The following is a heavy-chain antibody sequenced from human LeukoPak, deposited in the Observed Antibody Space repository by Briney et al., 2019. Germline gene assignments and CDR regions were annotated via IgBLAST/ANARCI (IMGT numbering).Heavy chain of an antibody. D-gene: IGHD3-3*01. J-gene: IGHJ1*01. V-gene: IGHV4-61*02. CDR3: AGARPGDYDFWSGYYRPGYFQH. CDR2: IYTSGST. Sequence: PSETLSLTCTVSGGSISSGSYYWSWIRQPAGKGLEWIGRIYTSGSTNYNPSLKSRVTISVDTSKNQFSLKLSSMTAADTAVYYCAGARPGDYDFWSGYYRPGYFQHWGQGTLVTVSS. CDR1: GGSISSGSYY.